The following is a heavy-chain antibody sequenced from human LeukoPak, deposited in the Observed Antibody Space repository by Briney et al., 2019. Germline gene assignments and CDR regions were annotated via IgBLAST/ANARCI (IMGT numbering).Heavy chain of an antibody. Sequence: GGSLRLSCAASGFTFSSYAMHWVRQAPGKGLEWVAVISYDGSNKYYADSVKGRFTISRDNSKNTLYLQMNSLRAEDTAVYYCARDEAAAGADYWGQGTLVTVSS. CDR2: ISYDGSNK. V-gene: IGHV3-30*01. J-gene: IGHJ4*02. CDR3: ARDEAAAGADY. CDR1: GFTFSSYA. D-gene: IGHD6-13*01.